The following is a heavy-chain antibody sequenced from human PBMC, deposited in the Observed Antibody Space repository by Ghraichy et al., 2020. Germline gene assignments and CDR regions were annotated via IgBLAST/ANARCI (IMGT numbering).Heavy chain of an antibody. V-gene: IGHV4-61*02. CDR2: IYTSGST. Sequence: SETLSLTCTVSGGSISSGSYYWSWIRQPAGKGLEWIGRIYTSGSTNYNPSLKSRVTISVHTSKNQFSLKLSSVTAADTAVYYCARDFVTVSGGSCYSFPCAFDIWGQGTMVTVSS. CDR1: GGSISSGSYY. CDR3: ARDFVTVSGGSCYSFPCAFDI. D-gene: IGHD2-15*01. J-gene: IGHJ3*02.